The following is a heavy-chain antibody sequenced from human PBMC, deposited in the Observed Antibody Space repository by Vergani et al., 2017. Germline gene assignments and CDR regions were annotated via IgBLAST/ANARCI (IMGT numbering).Heavy chain of an antibody. CDR3: ARAPQYCSSTSCYIGPWFDP. CDR1: GVSISSYY. D-gene: IGHD2-2*02. V-gene: IGHV4-59*01. J-gene: IGHJ5*02. Sequence: QVQLQESGPGLVKPSETLSLTCTVSGVSISSYYWSWIRQPPGKGLEWIGYIHYSGSTNYNPSLKSRVTISVDTSKNQFSLKLSSVTAADTAVYYCARAPQYCSSTSCYIGPWFDPWGQGTLVTVSS. CDR2: IHYSGST.